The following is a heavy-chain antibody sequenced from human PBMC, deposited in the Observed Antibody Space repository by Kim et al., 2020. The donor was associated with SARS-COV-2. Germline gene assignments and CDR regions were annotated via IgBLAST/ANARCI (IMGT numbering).Heavy chain of an antibody. CDR1: GGSISSGGYY. J-gene: IGHJ4*02. V-gene: IGHV4-31*03. CDR3: ARDHELGNYFDY. D-gene: IGHD7-27*01. CDR2: IYYSGST. Sequence: SETLSLTCTVSGGSISSGGYYWSWIRQHPGKGLEWIGYIYYSGSTYYNPSLKSRVTISVDTSKNQFSLKLSSVTAADTAVYYCARDHELGNYFDYWGQGTLVTVSS.